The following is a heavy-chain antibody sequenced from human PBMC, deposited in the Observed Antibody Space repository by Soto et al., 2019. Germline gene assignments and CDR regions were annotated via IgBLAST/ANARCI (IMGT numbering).Heavy chain of an antibody. CDR2: IYYSGST. J-gene: IGHJ5*02. Sequence: SETLSLTCTVSGGSISSYYWSWIRQPPGKGLEWIGYIYYSGSTNYNPALKSRVTISVDTSKNQFSLKLSYVPAADTAVYYCARVRLNWFDHWGQGTLVTVSS. CDR3: ARVRLNWFDH. V-gene: IGHV4-59*01. CDR1: GGSISSYY.